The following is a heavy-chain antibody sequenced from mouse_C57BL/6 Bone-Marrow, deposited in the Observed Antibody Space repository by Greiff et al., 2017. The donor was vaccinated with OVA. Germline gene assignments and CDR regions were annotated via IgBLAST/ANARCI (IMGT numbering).Heavy chain of an antibody. CDR1: GYSITSGYD. CDR3: ARDYGSSYAMDY. J-gene: IGHJ4*01. V-gene: IGHV3-1*01. D-gene: IGHD1-1*01. Sequence: VQLKQSGPGMVKPSQSLSLTCTVTGYSITSGYDWHWIRHFPGNKLEWMGYISYSGSTNYNPSLKSRISITHDTSKNHFFLKLNSVTTEDTATYYCARDYGSSYAMDYWGQGTSVTVSS. CDR2: ISYSGST.